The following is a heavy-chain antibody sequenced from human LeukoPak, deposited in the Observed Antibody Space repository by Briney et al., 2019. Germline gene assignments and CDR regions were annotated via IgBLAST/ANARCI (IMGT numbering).Heavy chain of an antibody. CDR1: GFTFSSYS. D-gene: IGHD5/OR15-5a*01. V-gene: IGHV3-21*01. Sequence: PGGSLRLSCAASGFTFSSYSMNWVRQAPGKGLEWVSSISSSSSYIYYADSVKGRFTISRDNAKNSLYLQMNSLRAEDTAVYYCASLGLRLPHAFDIWGQGTMVTVSS. CDR3: ASLGLRLPHAFDI. J-gene: IGHJ3*02. CDR2: ISSSSSYI.